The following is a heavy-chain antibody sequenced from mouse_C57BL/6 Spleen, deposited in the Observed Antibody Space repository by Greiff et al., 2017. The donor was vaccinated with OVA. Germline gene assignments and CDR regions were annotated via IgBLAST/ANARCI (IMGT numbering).Heavy chain of an antibody. D-gene: IGHD1-1*01. Sequence: QVQLQQSGAELVRPGASVKLSCKASGYTFTSYGISWVKQRTGQGLEWIGEIYPRSGNTSYNEKFKGKATLTADKSSSTAYMELRSLTSEDSAVYFCARSGAVVATDWFAYWGQGTLVTVSA. CDR2: IYPRSGNT. CDR3: ARSGAVVATDWFAY. V-gene: IGHV1-81*01. CDR1: GYTFTSYG. J-gene: IGHJ3*01.